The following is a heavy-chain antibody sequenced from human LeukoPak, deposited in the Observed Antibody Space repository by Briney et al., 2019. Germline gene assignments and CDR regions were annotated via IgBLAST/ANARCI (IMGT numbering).Heavy chain of an antibody. CDR3: ARDSSDFWSGYFLGY. CDR2: INPNSGGT. D-gene: IGHD3-3*01. CDR1: GCTFTGYY. V-gene: IGHV1-2*02. Sequence: ASVKVSCEASGCTFTGYYMHWVLQAPGQGLERIGWINPNSGGTNYAQKFQGRVTMTRDTSIKTAYMELSRLRSDYTAVYYCARDSSDFWSGYFLGYWGQGTLVTVSS. J-gene: IGHJ4*02.